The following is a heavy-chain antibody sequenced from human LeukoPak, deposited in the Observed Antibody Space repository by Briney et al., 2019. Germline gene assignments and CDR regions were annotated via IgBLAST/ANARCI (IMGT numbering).Heavy chain of an antibody. D-gene: IGHD1-26*01. CDR3: ARESGAFCPFGF. CDR2: VHLSGAS. CDR1: GGSILTTNW. Sequence: SGTLSLTCAVSGGSILTTNWWSWVRPPPGKGLEWIGEVHLSGASNYNPSLKSRVSMSIDNSKNQLSLKLTSVTAADTAIYYCARESGAFCPFGFWGQGTLVTVSS. J-gene: IGHJ4*02. V-gene: IGHV4-4*02.